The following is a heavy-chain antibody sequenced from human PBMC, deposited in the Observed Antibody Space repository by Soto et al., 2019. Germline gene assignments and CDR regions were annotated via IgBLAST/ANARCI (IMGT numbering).Heavy chain of an antibody. CDR2: IYPSDSAT. Sequence: ESLKISCQGSGFSFTHYWIGWVRQVPGKGLEWMGVIYPSDSATRYNPSFQGQVAMSADPSISTAYLQWSSLKASDTAMYYCARHDRQGSSWQYGMDVWGQGTTVTVSS. D-gene: IGHD6-13*01. J-gene: IGHJ6*02. CDR3: ARHDRQGSSWQYGMDV. V-gene: IGHV5-51*01. CDR1: GFSFTHYW.